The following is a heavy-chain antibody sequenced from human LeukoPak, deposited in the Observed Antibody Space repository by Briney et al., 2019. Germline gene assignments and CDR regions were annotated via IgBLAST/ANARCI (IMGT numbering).Heavy chain of an antibody. CDR2: ISGSGGST. V-gene: IGHV3-23*01. Sequence: QPGGSLRLSCSASGFTFSNYAMAWVRQAPGKGLEWVSAISGSGGSTYYADSVKGRFTISRDNSKNTLYLQMNSLRAEDTAVYYCAKKYYDILTGFGCFDYWGQGTLVTVSS. CDR1: GFTFSNYA. D-gene: IGHD3-9*01. CDR3: AKKYYDILTGFGCFDY. J-gene: IGHJ4*02.